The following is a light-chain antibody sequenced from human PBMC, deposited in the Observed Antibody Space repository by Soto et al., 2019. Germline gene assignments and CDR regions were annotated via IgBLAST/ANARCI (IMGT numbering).Light chain of an antibody. V-gene: IGKV1-9*01. CDR2: DAS. J-gene: IGKJ1*01. Sequence: QLTPYPFFLSASVGDKVTITCRASQSISSYLAWYQQKPGKAPTLLFYDASTLQSGVPSRFSGSGSETDFTLTITGLQPDDSATYFCQQYNIMPPTFGQGTKVDIK. CDR1: QSISSY. CDR3: QQYNIMPPT.